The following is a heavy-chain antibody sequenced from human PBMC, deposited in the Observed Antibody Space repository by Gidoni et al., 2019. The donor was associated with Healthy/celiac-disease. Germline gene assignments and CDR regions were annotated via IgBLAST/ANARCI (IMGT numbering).Heavy chain of an antibody. V-gene: IGHV3-21*01. CDR1: GFTFSSYS. Sequence: EVQLVESGGGLVKPGGSMRLSCAASGFTFSSYSMNWVRQAPGKGLEWVSSISSSSSYIYYADSVKGRFTISRDNAKNSLYLQMNSLRAEDTAVYYGARGNGITFGGVIVSRRAYAFDIWGQGTMVTVSS. CDR3: ARGNGITFGGVIVSRRAYAFDI. CDR2: ISSSSSYI. J-gene: IGHJ3*02. D-gene: IGHD3-16*02.